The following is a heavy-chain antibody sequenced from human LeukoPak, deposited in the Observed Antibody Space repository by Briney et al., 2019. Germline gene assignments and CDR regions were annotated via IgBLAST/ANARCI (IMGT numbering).Heavy chain of an antibody. D-gene: IGHD3-3*01. Sequence: SETLSLTCAVYGGSFSGYYWSWIRQPPGKGLERIGEINHSGSTNYNPSLKSRVTISVDTSKNQFSLKLSSVTAADTAVYYCARSTYYDFWRIDYWGRGTLVTVSS. J-gene: IGHJ4*02. V-gene: IGHV4-34*01. CDR3: ARSTYYDFWRIDY. CDR1: GGSFSGYY. CDR2: INHSGST.